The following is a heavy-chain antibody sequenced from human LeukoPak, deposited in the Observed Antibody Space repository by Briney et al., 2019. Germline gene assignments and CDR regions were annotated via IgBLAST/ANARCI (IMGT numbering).Heavy chain of an antibody. CDR2: ISYDGSNK. Sequence: GGFLRLSCAASGFTFSSYAMHWVRQAPGKGLEWVAVISYDGSNKYYADSVKGRFTISRDNSKNTLYLQMTSLRAEDTAVYYCAQGFSSGWYPYWGQGSLVSVSS. V-gene: IGHV3-30*04. CDR3: AQGFSSGWYPY. CDR1: GFTFSSYA. D-gene: IGHD6-19*01. J-gene: IGHJ4*02.